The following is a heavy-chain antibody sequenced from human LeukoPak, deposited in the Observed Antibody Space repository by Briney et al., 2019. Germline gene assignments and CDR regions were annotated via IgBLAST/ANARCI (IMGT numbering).Heavy chain of an antibody. J-gene: IGHJ4*02. Sequence: GASVKVSCKVSGYTLTELSMHWVRQAPGKGLEWMGGFDPDDVETIYAQKFQGRLTMTEDTSTYTAYMELSSLESEDTAMYYCSTETSRFFDWSLSYWGQGTLVTVSS. V-gene: IGHV1-24*01. CDR3: STETSRFFDWSLSY. D-gene: IGHD3-9*01. CDR1: GYTLTELS. CDR2: FDPDDVET.